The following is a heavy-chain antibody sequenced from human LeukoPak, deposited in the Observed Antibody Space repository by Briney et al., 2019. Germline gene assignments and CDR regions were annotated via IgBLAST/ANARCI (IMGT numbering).Heavy chain of an antibody. J-gene: IGHJ3*02. D-gene: IGHD1-26*01. Sequence: GGSLRLSCAASGFIVSSNYMSWVRQAPGKGLEWVSVIYSGGSTYYADSVKGRFTISRDNSKNTLYLQMNSLRAEDAAVYYCASSTYSGSHWDAFDIWGQGTMVTVSS. CDR2: IYSGGST. CDR3: ASSTYSGSHWDAFDI. CDR1: GFIVSSNY. V-gene: IGHV3-53*01.